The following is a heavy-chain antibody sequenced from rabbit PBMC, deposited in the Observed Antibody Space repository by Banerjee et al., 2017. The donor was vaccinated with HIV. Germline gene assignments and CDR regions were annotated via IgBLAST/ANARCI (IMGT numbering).Heavy chain of an antibody. CDR2: IYTDDDDT. V-gene: IGHV1S45*01. Sequence: QEHLKESGGGLVQPGGSLKLSCTASGFSLSSNDMNWVRQAPGKGLEWIGFIYTDDDDTYYANWVNGRFSISKTSSTTVTLQMTSLTAADTATYFCARDVGGSDYPDYFILWGQGTLVTVS. J-gene: IGHJ4*01. CDR3: ARDVGGSDYPDYFIL. CDR1: GFSLSSNDM. D-gene: IGHD8-1*01.